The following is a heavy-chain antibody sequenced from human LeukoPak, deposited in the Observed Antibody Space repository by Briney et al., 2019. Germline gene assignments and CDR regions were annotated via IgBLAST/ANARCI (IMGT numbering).Heavy chain of an antibody. Sequence: GGSLRLSCAASGFTFSSYAVSWVRQAPGKGLEWVSSISGSGGSTYSADSVKGRFTISRDNSKNTLYLQMNSLRAEDTALYYCAKDRSCTNDICHGDFDYWGKGTLVTVSS. CDR3: AKDRSCTNDICHGDFDY. CDR1: GFTFSSYA. CDR2: ISGSGGST. V-gene: IGHV3-23*01. J-gene: IGHJ4*02. D-gene: IGHD2-8*01.